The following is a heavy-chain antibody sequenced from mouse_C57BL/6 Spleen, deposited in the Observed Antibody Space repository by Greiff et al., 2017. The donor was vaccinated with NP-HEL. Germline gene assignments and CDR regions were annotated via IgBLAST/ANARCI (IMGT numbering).Heavy chain of an antibody. CDR1: GCTFTSYW. CDR2: IHPNSGST. J-gene: IGHJ3*01. CDR3: ARGGGNNESLFAY. V-gene: IGHV1-64*01. D-gene: IGHD2-1*01. Sequence: QVQLKQPGAELVKPGASVKLSCKASGCTFTSYWMHWVKQRPGQGLEWIGMIHPNSGSTNYNEKFKSKATLTVDKSSSTAYMQLSSLTSEDSAVYYCARGGGNNESLFAYWGQGTLVTVSA.